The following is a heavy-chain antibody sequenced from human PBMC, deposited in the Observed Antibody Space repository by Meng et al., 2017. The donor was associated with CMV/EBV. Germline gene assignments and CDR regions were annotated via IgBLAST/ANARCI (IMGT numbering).Heavy chain of an antibody. V-gene: IGHV1-69*13. CDR3: ARFKYCSSTSCYLRNWFDP. J-gene: IGHJ5*02. D-gene: IGHD2-2*01. CDR1: GVTFSSCT. CDR2: ITPIFGVA. Sequence: SVKVSCKASGVTFSSCTLSWVRQAPGQGLEWMGGITPIFGVAQYAQNFQGRVTITADEYTNTAYMDVSSLRSEDTAVYYCARFKYCSSTSCYLRNWFDPWGQGTLVTVSS.